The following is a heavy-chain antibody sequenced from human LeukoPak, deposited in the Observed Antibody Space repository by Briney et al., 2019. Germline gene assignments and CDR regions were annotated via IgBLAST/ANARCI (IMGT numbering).Heavy chain of an antibody. D-gene: IGHD2-2*01. CDR3: ARDSIVVVPAAIYYYYGMDV. J-gene: IGHJ6*02. V-gene: IGHV1-2*02. CDR1: GYTFTGYY. CDR2: INPNSGGT. Sequence: ASVKVSCKASGYTFTGYYMHWVRQAPGQGLEWMGWINPNSGGTNYAQKFQGRVTMTRDTSISAAYMELSRLRSDDTAVYYCARDSIVVVPAAIYYYYGMDVWGQGTTVTVSS.